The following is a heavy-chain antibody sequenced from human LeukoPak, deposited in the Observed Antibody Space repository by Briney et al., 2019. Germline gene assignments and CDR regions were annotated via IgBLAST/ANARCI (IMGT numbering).Heavy chain of an antibody. CDR1: GFTFSDYY. Sequence: GGSPRLSCAASGFTFSDYYMSWIRQAPGKGLEWVSYISSSGSTIYYADSVKGRFTISRDNAKNSLYLQMNSLRAEDTAVYYCARGAPGYGIVLMVYAPGDYWGQGTLVTVSS. V-gene: IGHV3-11*01. CDR2: ISSSGSTI. J-gene: IGHJ4*02. D-gene: IGHD2-8*01. CDR3: ARGAPGYGIVLMVYAPGDY.